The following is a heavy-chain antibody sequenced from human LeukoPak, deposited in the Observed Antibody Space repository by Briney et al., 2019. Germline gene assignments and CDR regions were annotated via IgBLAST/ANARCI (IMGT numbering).Heavy chain of an antibody. J-gene: IGHJ4*02. D-gene: IGHD1-26*01. V-gene: IGHV4-59*10. Sequence: SETLSLTCAVYGDSFSGYYWSWIRQAPGKGLEWIGRIYTSGSTNYNPSLKSRVTMSVDTSKNQFSLKLSSVTAADTAVYCCARVVGAIDYWGQGTLVTVSS. CDR1: GDSFSGYY. CDR3: ARVVGAIDY. CDR2: IYTSGST.